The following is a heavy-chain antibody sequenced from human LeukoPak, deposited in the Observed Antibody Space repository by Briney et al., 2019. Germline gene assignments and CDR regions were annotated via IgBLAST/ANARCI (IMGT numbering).Heavy chain of an antibody. J-gene: IGHJ4*02. Sequence: SQTLSLTCAISGDSVSSNNAAWNWIRQSPSRGLEWLGRTYYRSKWYYDYAVSVKSRITISPDTTKNQFSLQLNSVTPEDTAVYYCARATTAMVSNFDYWGQGTLVTVSS. CDR3: ARATTAMVSNFDY. V-gene: IGHV6-1*01. CDR2: TYYRSKWYY. D-gene: IGHD5-18*01. CDR1: GDSVSSNNAA.